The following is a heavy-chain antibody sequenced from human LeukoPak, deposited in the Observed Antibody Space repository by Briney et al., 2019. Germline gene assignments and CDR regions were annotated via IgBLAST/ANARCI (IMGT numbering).Heavy chain of an antibody. Sequence: AGGSLRLSCVASGFTFGKYWMSWVRQAPGKGLEWVANIKLDGSEKNYVDSVKGRFTISRDNTKNSLYLQMNSLRVEDTAEFYCARDQYDTWSRRGNFDSWGQGTLVIVSS. CDR2: IKLDGSEK. J-gene: IGHJ4*02. CDR3: ARDQYDTWSRRGNFDS. D-gene: IGHD3-3*01. CDR1: GFTFGKYW. V-gene: IGHV3-7*03.